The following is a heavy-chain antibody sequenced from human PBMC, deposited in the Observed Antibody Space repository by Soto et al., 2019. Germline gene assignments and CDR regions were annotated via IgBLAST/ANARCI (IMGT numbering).Heavy chain of an antibody. Sequence: QVQLVQSGAEVKKPGSSVKVSCKASGGTFSSYAISWVRQAPGQGLEWMGGIIPIFGTANYAQKFQGRVTITADESTSTAYMELSSLRPEDTAVYYCARDGPYYDILTGYSPDYYYYGMDVWGQGTTVTVSS. V-gene: IGHV1-69*01. CDR3: ARDGPYYDILTGYSPDYYYYGMDV. CDR2: IIPIFGTA. D-gene: IGHD3-9*01. J-gene: IGHJ6*02. CDR1: GGTFSSYA.